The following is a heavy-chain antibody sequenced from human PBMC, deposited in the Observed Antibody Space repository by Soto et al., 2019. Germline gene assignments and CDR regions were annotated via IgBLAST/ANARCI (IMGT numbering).Heavy chain of an antibody. V-gene: IGHV4-59*01. CDR3: ARGGGSPYHNHEFDF. Sequence: QVQLQESGPGLVKPSETLSLTCAVSGASITHYYWPWIRPSPGKGLEWVVSFSSTGSTVYNPSHGSRVTISLDTSKNQFSRAVDSVTAADTAVYYCARGGGSPYHNHEFDFWGQGTLVTVSS. CDR1: GASITHYY. D-gene: IGHD6-13*01. J-gene: IGHJ4*02. CDR2: FSSTGST.